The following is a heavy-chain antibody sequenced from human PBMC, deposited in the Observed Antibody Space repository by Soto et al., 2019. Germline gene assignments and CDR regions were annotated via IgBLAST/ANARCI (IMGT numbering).Heavy chain of an antibody. CDR1: GGSISSGDYY. V-gene: IGHV4-39*07. Sequence: SETLSLTCTVSGGSISSGDYYWSWIRQPPGKGLEWIGEINHSGSTNYNPSLKSRVTISVDTSKNQFSLKLSSVTAADTAVYYCARSGGTLPYWGQGTLVTVSS. CDR3: ARSGGTLPY. CDR2: INHSGST. J-gene: IGHJ4*02. D-gene: IGHD3-16*01.